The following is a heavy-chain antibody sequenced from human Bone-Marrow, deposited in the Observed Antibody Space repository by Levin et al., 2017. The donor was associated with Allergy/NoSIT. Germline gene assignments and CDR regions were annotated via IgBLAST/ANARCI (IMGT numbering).Heavy chain of an antibody. Sequence: GESLKISCAASGFTFSSYAMSWVRQAPGKGLEWVSAISSSGGSTYYADSVKGRFTISRDNSKNTLYLQMNSLRAEDTAVYYCAKGFSFGGVIVLPDYWGQGTLVTVSS. D-gene: IGHD3-16*02. CDR2: ISSSGGST. V-gene: IGHV3-23*01. CDR3: AKGFSFGGVIVLPDY. J-gene: IGHJ4*02. CDR1: GFTFSSYA.